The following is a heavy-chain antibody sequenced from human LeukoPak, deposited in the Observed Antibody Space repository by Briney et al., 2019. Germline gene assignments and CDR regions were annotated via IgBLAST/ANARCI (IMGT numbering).Heavy chain of an antibody. CDR1: GGSFSGYY. CDR2: INHSGST. Sequence: SETLSLTCAVYGGSFSGYYWSWIRQPPGKGLEWIGEINHSGSTNYNPPLKSRVTISVDTSKNQFSLKLSSVTAADTAVYYCARDARYCSGGSCSRGYYFDYWGQGTLVTVSS. D-gene: IGHD2-15*01. V-gene: IGHV4-34*01. CDR3: ARDARYCSGGSCSRGYYFDY. J-gene: IGHJ4*02.